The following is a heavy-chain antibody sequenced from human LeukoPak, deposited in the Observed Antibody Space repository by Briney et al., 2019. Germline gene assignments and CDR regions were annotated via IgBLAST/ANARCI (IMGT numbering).Heavy chain of an antibody. V-gene: IGHV4-39*01. CDR2: NYYSGNA. CDR3: ARGPTYCSSSSCLQGE. Sequence: PSETLSLTCTVSGDSVRSSSYYWGWIRQPPGKGLEWIGSNYYSGNAYYNPSLKSRVTISVDMSKNQFSLRLSSVTAADTAVYYCARGPTYCSSSSCLQGEWGQGTLVTVSS. J-gene: IGHJ4*02. CDR1: GDSVRSSSYY. D-gene: IGHD2-15*01.